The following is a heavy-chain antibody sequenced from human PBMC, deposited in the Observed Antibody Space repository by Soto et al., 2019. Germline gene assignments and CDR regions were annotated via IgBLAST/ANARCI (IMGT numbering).Heavy chain of an antibody. D-gene: IGHD6-19*01. V-gene: IGHV3-7*01. J-gene: IGHJ6*03. CDR3: ARVHSSGWPSYYYYYMDV. CDR2: VKQDGSEK. CDR1: GFTFSSYW. Sequence: GGSLRLSCAASGFTFSSYWMSWVRQAPGKGLEWVANVKQDGSEKYYVDSVKGRFTISRDNAKNSLYLQMNSLRAEDTAVYYCARVHSSGWPSYYYYYMDVSGKATTVTVSS.